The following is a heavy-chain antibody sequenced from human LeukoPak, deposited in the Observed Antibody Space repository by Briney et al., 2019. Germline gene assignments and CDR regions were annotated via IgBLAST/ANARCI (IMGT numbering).Heavy chain of an antibody. CDR2: INPNSGDT. V-gene: IGHV1-2*02. Sequence: VSVKVSCKASGYDLTVYYIFWVRQAPGQGLEWMGWINPNSGDTNYAQQFQGRVTMTRDTSFTTVYMEVSRLTSDDTAVYYCARVDYAFDYWGQGTLVTVSS. CDR3: ARVDYAFDY. D-gene: IGHD4-17*01. J-gene: IGHJ4*02. CDR1: GYDLTVYY.